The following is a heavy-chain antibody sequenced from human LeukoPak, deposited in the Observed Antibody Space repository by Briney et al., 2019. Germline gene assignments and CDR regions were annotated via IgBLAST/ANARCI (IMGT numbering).Heavy chain of an antibody. D-gene: IGHD1-26*01. V-gene: IGHV1-24*01. CDR1: GYTFTSYG. CDR2: FDPEDGET. J-gene: IGHJ5*02. Sequence: ASVKVSCKASGYTFTSYGISWVRQAPGQGLEWMGGFDPEDGETIYAQKFQGRVTMTEDTSTDTAYMELSSLRSEDTAVYYCATSSRYSGSYLVSWFDPWGQGTLVTVSS. CDR3: ATSSRYSGSYLVSWFDP.